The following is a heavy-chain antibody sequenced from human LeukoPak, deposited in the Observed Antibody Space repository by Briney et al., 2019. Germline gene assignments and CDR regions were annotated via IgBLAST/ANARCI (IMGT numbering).Heavy chain of an antibody. CDR1: GFTFSDFW. Sequence: GGSLRLSCAASGFTFSDFWMHWVRQVPGKGLVWVSRIHSDGSTTNYADSVKGRFTISRDNAKNSLYLQMNSLRAEDTAVYYCARSFDYVWGRDWGQGTLVTVSS. CDR2: IHSDGSTT. CDR3: ARSFDYVWGRD. V-gene: IGHV3-74*01. D-gene: IGHD3-16*01. J-gene: IGHJ4*02.